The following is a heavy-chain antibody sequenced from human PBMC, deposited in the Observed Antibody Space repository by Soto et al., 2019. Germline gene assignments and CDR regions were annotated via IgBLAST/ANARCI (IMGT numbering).Heavy chain of an antibody. CDR1: GGTFSSYT. D-gene: IGHD2-8*01. CDR2: IIPILGTA. Sequence: QVQLVQSGAEVKKPGSSVKVSCKASGGTFSSYTISWVRQAPGQGLEWMGRIIPILGTANYAQKFQGRVTITAVKSTSKASMELSSLRSEDTAVYYCARHAGSGETYIDDLDIWGQGTMVTVSS. J-gene: IGHJ3*02. V-gene: IGHV1-69*08. CDR3: ARHAGSGETYIDDLDI.